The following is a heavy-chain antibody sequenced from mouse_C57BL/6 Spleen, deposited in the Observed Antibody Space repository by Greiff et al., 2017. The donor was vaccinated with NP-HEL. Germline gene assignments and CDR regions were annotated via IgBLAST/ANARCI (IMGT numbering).Heavy chain of an antibody. V-gene: IGHV6-6*01. CDR1: GFTFSDAW. CDR2: IRNKANNHAT. Sequence: EVKLMDSGGGLVQPGGSMTLSCAASGFTFSDAWMAWVRQSPETGLEWVAEIRNKANNHATYYAVSVKGRFTIARDDSKSSVYLQMNSLRAEDTGIYYCTRPGRYFDYWGQGTTLTVSS. CDR3: TRPGRYFDY. J-gene: IGHJ2*01.